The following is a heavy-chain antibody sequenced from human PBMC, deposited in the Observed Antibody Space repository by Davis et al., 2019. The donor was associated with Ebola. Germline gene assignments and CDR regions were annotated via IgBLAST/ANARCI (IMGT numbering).Heavy chain of an antibody. CDR2: ISGDGGST. J-gene: IGHJ6*02. Sequence: PGGSLRLSCAASGFTFDDYAMHWVRQAPGKGLEWVSLISGDGGSTYYADSVKGRFTISRDNSKNSLYLQMNSLRTEDTALYYCAKEVLDSINWNYGYGMDVWGQGTTVTVSS. V-gene: IGHV3-43*02. CDR3: AKEVLDSINWNYGYGMDV. D-gene: IGHD1-7*01. CDR1: GFTFDDYA.